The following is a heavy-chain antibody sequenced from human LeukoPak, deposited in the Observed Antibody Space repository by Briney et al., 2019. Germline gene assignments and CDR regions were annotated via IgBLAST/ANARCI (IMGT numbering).Heavy chain of an antibody. D-gene: IGHD3-22*01. J-gene: IGHJ4*02. Sequence: PAETLSLTGTVSGGSMSSGSYYWSWIRKPAGKGLEWIGRIYTSGSTNYNPSLKSRVSISVDTSKNPFSLKLSSVTAADTAVYYCARVTTGGYYNCWGQGTLVTVSS. CDR1: GGSMSSGSYY. CDR2: IYTSGST. CDR3: ARVTTGGYYNC. V-gene: IGHV4-61*02.